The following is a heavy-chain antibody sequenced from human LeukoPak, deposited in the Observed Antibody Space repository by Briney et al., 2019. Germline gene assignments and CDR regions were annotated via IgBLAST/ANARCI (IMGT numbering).Heavy chain of an antibody. J-gene: IGHJ4*02. V-gene: IGHV3-23*01. Sequence: GGSLRLSCAASGFTISSYAMSWVLQAPGKGLEWVSAISGSGGSTYYADSVKGRFTISRDNSKNTLYLQMNSLRAEDTAVYYCAKDEPGGVVMNRYFDYWGQGTLVTVSS. CDR2: ISGSGGST. CDR3: AKDEPGGVVMNRYFDY. CDR1: GFTISSYA. D-gene: IGHD3-3*01.